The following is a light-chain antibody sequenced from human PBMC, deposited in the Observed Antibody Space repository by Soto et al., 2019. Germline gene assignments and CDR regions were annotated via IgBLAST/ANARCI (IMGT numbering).Light chain of an antibody. V-gene: IGKV1-39*01. Sequence: DIQMTQSPSSLSASVGDRVTITCRASQSIGTYLNGYLQKPGKAPQLLIHADSSLHTGVPSRFSGRGSGTEYTLTISSRQPEDFASVYCQQNCCTPPTCGQGTKLAIK. CDR3: QQNCCTPPT. CDR1: QSIGTY. CDR2: ADS. J-gene: IGKJ2*01.